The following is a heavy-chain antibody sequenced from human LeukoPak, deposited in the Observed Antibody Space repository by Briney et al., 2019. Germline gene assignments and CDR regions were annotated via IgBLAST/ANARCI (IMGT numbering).Heavy chain of an antibody. D-gene: IGHD2-21*02. Sequence: MSSGTLPLTCTVSGGSISSYYWSWIRQPPGKGLEWIGYIYYSGSTNYNPSLKSRVTISVDTSKNQFSLKLSSVTAADTAVYYCARTYCGGDCWLSTDAFDIWGQGTMVTVSS. CDR2: IYYSGST. CDR1: GGSISSYY. CDR3: ARTYCGGDCWLSTDAFDI. J-gene: IGHJ3*02. V-gene: IGHV4-59*08.